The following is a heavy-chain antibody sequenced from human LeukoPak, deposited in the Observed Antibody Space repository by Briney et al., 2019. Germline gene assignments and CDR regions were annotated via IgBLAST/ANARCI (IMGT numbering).Heavy chain of an antibody. CDR2: IDSDGSST. V-gene: IGHV3-74*01. D-gene: IGHD4-17*01. Sequence: GGSLRLSCAASGFTFSSYWMHWVRQAPGKGLVWVSRIDSDGSSTSYADSVKGRFTISRDNAKNSLYLQMDSLRAEDTAVYYCATFASTARSFDYWGQGALVTVSS. CDR1: GFTFSSYW. J-gene: IGHJ4*02. CDR3: ATFASTARSFDY.